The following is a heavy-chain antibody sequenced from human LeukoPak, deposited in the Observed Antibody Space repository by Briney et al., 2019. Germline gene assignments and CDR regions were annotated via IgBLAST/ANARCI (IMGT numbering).Heavy chain of an antibody. V-gene: IGHV3-23*01. Sequence: GGSLRLSCAASGFTFSSYEMNWVRQAPGKGLEWVSVISGSGGSTYYADSVKGRFTISRDNSKNTLYLQMNSLRAEDTAVYYCAKDLGHNWFDPWGQGTLVTVSS. CDR3: AKDLGHNWFDP. CDR1: GFTFSSYE. J-gene: IGHJ5*02. CDR2: ISGSGGST.